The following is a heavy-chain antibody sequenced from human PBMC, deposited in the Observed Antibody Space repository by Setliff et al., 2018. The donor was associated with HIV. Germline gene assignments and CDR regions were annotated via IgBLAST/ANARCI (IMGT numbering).Heavy chain of an antibody. V-gene: IGHV4-61*09. D-gene: IGHD5-18*01. Sequence: LSLTCTVSGGSISSGSYYWSWIRQPAGKGLEWIGHIYTSGSTNYNPSLKSRVTISVDTSKNQFSLKLSSVTAADTAVYYCAREAGIQLWLWKDYYYYYMDVWGKGTTVTVSS. CDR1: GGSISSGSYY. CDR3: AREAGIQLWLWKDYYYYYMDV. CDR2: IYTSGST. J-gene: IGHJ6*03.